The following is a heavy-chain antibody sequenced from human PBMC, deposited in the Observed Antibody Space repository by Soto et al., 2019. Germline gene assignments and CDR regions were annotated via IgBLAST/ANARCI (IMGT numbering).Heavy chain of an antibody. J-gene: IGHJ6*02. D-gene: IGHD6-19*01. CDR1: GGSISSYY. V-gene: IGHV4-59*01. Sequence: PETRSLTCTVSGGSISSYYWSWIRQPPGKGLEWIGYIYYSGSTNYNPSLKSRVTISVDTSKNQFSLKLSSVTAADTAVYYCAREQLAVAGTRYYYYGMDVWGQGTTVT. CDR2: IYYSGST. CDR3: AREQLAVAGTRYYYYGMDV.